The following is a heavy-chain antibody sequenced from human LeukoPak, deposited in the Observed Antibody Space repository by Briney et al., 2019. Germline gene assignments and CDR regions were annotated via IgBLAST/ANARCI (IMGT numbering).Heavy chain of an antibody. CDR2: MNGDGSNI. J-gene: IGHJ4*02. Sequence: PGGSLRLSCVASGFTFSYYPLTWVRQAPGKGLEWVANMNGDGSNIYYVDSVRGRFTISRDNAKNSLYLQMSSLRAEDTAVYYCARDPGYGAVDYWGQGTLITVSS. D-gene: IGHD5-18*01. CDR1: GFTFSYYP. CDR3: ARDPGYGAVDY. V-gene: IGHV3-7*03.